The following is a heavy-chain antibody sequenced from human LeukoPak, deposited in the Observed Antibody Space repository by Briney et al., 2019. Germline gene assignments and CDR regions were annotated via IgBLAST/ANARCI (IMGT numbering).Heavy chain of an antibody. V-gene: IGHV3-74*01. CDR3: TRGSSSSHY. CDR2: INTDGSST. J-gene: IGHJ4*02. CDR1: GFIFSNYW. Sequence: GGSLRLSCAASGFIFSNYWMHWVRQAPGKGLVWVSRINTDGSSTTYADSVKGRFTISRDNAKNTLYLQMNSLRAEDTAVYYCTRGSSSSHYWGQGTLVTVSS. D-gene: IGHD6-6*01.